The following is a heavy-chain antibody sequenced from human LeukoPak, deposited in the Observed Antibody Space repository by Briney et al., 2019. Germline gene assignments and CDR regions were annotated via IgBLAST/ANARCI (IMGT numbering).Heavy chain of an antibody. J-gene: IGHJ4*02. CDR3: ARVRELGSIDY. CDR1: GGSISRGSYY. CDR2: IYTSGST. D-gene: IGHD7-27*01. Sequence: SQTLPHTCTVSGGSISRGSYYWSWIRQPAGKGLEWIGRIYTSGSTNYNPSLKSRVTISVDTSKNQFSLKLSSVTAADTAVYYCARVRELGSIDYWGQGTLVTVSS. V-gene: IGHV4-61*02.